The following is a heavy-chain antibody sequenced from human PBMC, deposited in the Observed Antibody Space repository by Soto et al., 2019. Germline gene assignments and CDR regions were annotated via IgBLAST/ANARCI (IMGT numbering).Heavy chain of an antibody. CDR3: TTKASGGLEELPDH. CDR2: TSSDGSIK. CDR1: GFDFSIYG. D-gene: IGHD3-16*01. V-gene: IGHV3-30*03. J-gene: IGHJ4*02. Sequence: QVQLVESGGGVVQPGRSLRLSCAASGFDFSIYGMHWVRQAPGKGLEWVAVTSSDGSIKSYAEAVKGRFTISRDNSKNTLFLQMNTLRTDDTAFYYCTTKASGGLEELPDHWGQGTLVTVSS.